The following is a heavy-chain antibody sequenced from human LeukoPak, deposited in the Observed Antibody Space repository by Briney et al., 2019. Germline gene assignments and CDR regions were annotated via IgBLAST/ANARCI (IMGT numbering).Heavy chain of an antibody. J-gene: IGHJ5*02. CDR1: GFTFSTYS. D-gene: IGHD6-13*01. V-gene: IGHV3-21*01. Sequence: GGSLRLSCAASGFTFSTYSMNWVRQAPGKGLEWVSSISSSSSCIYYADSVKGRFTISRDNAKNSLYLQMNSLRAEDTAVYYCASSLAAAGTGGWFDPWGQGTLVTVSS. CDR3: ASSLAAAGTGGWFDP. CDR2: ISSSSSCI.